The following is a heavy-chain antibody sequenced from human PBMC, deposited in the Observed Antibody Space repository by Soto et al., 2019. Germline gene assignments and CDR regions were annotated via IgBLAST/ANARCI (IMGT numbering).Heavy chain of an antibody. V-gene: IGHV1-18*01. J-gene: IGHJ4*02. CDR2: ISAYNGNT. CDR3: ARDRPPVDY. Sequence: QVQLVQSGAEVKKPGASVKVSCKASGYTFSSYFISWVRQAPGQGLEWMGWISAYNGNTNYAQNLQGRVTMTTDTTTSTAYLEMRRLRADDTAVYYCARDRPPVDYRGQGTLVTGS. CDR1: GYTFSSYF.